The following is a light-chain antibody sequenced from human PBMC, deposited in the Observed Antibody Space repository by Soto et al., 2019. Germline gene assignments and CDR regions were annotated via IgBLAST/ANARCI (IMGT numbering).Light chain of an antibody. CDR2: EVS. J-gene: IGLJ2*01. Sequence: HSALTQPPSASGSPGQSVTMSCSGTSSDVGGYDYVSWYQQHPGKAPKLMIYEVSKRPSGVPDRFFGSKSGNTASLTVSGLQAEDEADYYCSSYAGSSNFVVFGGGTKLTVL. CDR3: SSYAGSSNFVV. CDR1: SSDVGGYDY. V-gene: IGLV2-8*01.